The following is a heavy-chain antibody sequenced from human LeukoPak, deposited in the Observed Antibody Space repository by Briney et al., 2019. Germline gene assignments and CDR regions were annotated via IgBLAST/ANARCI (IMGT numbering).Heavy chain of an antibody. CDR2: INYDGSNK. CDR1: GFTFSSYG. J-gene: IGHJ4*02. V-gene: IGHV3-30*18. CDR3: AKRGYYYDSSGYYSRTYFDY. D-gene: IGHD3-22*01. Sequence: PARSLRLSCVVSGFTFSSYGMHWVRQAPGKGLEWVAVINYDGSNKYYADSVKGRFTISRDNSKNTLYLQMNSLRAEDTAVYYCAKRGYYYDSSGYYSRTYFDYWGQGTLVIVSS.